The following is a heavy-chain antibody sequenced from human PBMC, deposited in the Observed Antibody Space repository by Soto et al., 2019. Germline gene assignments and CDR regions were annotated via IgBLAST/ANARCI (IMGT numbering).Heavy chain of an antibody. Sequence: EVQLLESGGGLVQPGGSLRLSCAASGFTFSSYAMSWVRQAPGKGLEWVSAISGSGGSTYYADSVKGRFTISRDNSKNSLYMQRTSLRAEGTAVYYCGNDGDSIVAVPAAWLADYYYGMDVRGQGTTVTVSS. CDR2: ISGSGGST. D-gene: IGHD2-2*01. CDR3: GNDGDSIVAVPAAWLADYYYGMDV. V-gene: IGHV3-23*01. J-gene: IGHJ6*02. CDR1: GFTFSSYA.